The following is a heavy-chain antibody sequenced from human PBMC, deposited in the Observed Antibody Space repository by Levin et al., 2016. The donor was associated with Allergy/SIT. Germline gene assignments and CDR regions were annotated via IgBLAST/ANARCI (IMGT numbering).Heavy chain of an antibody. CDR3: ARDHDDYDILTGYYKGNSGGDWFDP. CDR1: GFTFSSYW. Sequence: GESLKISCAASGFTFSSYWMSWVRQAPGKGLEWVTNIKQDGSEKYYVDSVKGRFTISRDNAKNSLYLQMNSLRAEDTAVYYCARDHDDYDILTGYYKGNSGGDWFDPWGQGTLVTVSS. J-gene: IGHJ5*02. V-gene: IGHV3-7*03. CDR2: IKQDGSEK. D-gene: IGHD3-9*01.